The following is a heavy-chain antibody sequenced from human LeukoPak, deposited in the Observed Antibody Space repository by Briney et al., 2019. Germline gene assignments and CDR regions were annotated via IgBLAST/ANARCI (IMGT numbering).Heavy chain of an antibody. CDR1: GVSISSGSNN. J-gene: IGHJ5*02. V-gene: IGHV4-61*02. D-gene: IGHD2-2*01. CDR2: IYTSGST. Sequence: SGTLSLSCAVSGVSISSGSNNWSWLRQPDGKGLEWIGRIYTSGSTNYNPSLRRRVAISLGTSKNQCSLKLSSVTAADTAVYYCARQGGGYCSSINCYPDVRWGFDPWGQGTLVTVSS. CDR3: ARQGGGYCSSINCYPDVRWGFDP.